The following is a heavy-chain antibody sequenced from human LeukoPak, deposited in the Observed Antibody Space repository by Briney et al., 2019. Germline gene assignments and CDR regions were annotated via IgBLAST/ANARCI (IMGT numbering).Heavy chain of an antibody. V-gene: IGHV3-23*01. CDR3: AKAPCSSTSCFLIDI. J-gene: IGHJ3*02. CDR2: ISGSGGST. Sequence: GVSLRLSCAASGFTFSSYAMSWVRQAPGKGLEWVSAISGSGGSTYYADSVKGRFTISRDNSKNTLYLQMNSLRAEDTAVYYCAKAPCSSTSCFLIDIWGQGTMVTVSS. D-gene: IGHD2-2*01. CDR1: GFTFSSYA.